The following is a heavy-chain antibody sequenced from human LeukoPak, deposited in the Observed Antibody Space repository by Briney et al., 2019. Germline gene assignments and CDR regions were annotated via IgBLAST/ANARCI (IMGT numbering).Heavy chain of an antibody. D-gene: IGHD6-6*01. CDR2: IIPIFGTA. CDR3: ARGEAYSSSSHYYYYYMDV. J-gene: IGHJ6*03. CDR1: GGTFSSYA. V-gene: IGHV1-69*05. Sequence: SVKVSCKASGGTFSSYAISWVRQAPGQGLEWMGGIIPIFGTANYAQKFQGRVTITTDESTSTAYMELSSLRSEDTAVYYCARGEAYSSSSHYYYYYMDVWGKGTTVTVSS.